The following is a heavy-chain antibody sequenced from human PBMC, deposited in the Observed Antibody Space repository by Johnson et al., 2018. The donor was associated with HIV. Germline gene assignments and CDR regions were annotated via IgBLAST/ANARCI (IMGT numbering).Heavy chain of an antibody. CDR2: TRNKANSYTT. Sequence: EVQLVESGGGLVRPGGSLRLSCAASGFTFSDHYMDWVRQAPGKGLEWVGRTRNKANSYTTEYAASVKGRFTISRAASKNSLYLQMNSLKTEDTAVYYCARGGYYDILTGYYALAAFDIWGQGTMVTVSS. V-gene: IGHV3-72*01. D-gene: IGHD3-9*01. J-gene: IGHJ3*02. CDR3: ARGGYYDILTGYYALAAFDI. CDR1: GFTFSDHY.